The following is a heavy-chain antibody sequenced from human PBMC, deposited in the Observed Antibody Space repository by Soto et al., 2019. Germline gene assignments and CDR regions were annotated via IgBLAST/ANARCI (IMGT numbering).Heavy chain of an antibody. D-gene: IGHD2-2*01. V-gene: IGHV3-9*01. J-gene: IGHJ4*02. Sequence: EVQLVESGGGLVQPGGSLRLSCAASGLSFDDYAMHWVRQAPGKGLEWVSGINWNRGGIAYADSVKGRFTISRDNAKNSLYLRMNSLRPEDTALYYCAKGSIVVVEAPIDFWGQGTLVIVSS. CDR3: AKGSIVVVEAPIDF. CDR2: INWNRGGI. CDR1: GLSFDDYA.